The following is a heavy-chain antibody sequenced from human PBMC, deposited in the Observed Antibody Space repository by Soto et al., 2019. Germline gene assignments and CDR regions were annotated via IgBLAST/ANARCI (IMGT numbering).Heavy chain of an antibody. V-gene: IGHV1-8*01. J-gene: IGHJ5*02. CDR2: MNPNNGHP. D-gene: IGHD2-2*01. CDR1: GYTFTSHD. Sequence: QVQLVQSGAEVKKPGASVKVACKASGYTFTSHDINWMRQTTGQGLEWMGWMNPNNGHPNTAQNXQXRXXWTGDTSSTTAYMEFTNPRSEDTALYYSASDISTTWGQGTLVTVSS. CDR3: ASDISTT.